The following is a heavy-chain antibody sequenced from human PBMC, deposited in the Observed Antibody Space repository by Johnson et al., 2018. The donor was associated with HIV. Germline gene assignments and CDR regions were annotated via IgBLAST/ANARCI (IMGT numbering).Heavy chain of an antibody. CDR1: GFTFSDYY. CDR3: AREKPGTPRDAFDI. J-gene: IGHJ3*02. V-gene: IGHV3-11*04. Sequence: QVQLVESGGGLVKPGGSLRLSCADSGFTFSDYYMTWIRQAPGKGLEWVSYISSSGGTIYNADSVKGRFTISRDNSKNTLYLQVNSLSDEDTAVYYCAREKPGTPRDAFDIWGQGTMVTVSS. CDR2: ISSSGGTI.